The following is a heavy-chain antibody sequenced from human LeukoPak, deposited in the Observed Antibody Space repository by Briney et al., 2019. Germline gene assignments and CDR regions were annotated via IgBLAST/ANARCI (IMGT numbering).Heavy chain of an antibody. CDR1: GGSISSYY. Sequence: KPSETLSLTCTVFGGSISSYYWSWIRQPAGKGLEWIGRIYTSGSTNYNPSLKSRVTISVDKSKNQFSLKLSSVTAADTAVYYCARGAAKKAFDIWGQGTMVTVSS. V-gene: IGHV4-4*07. CDR2: IYTSGST. J-gene: IGHJ3*02. D-gene: IGHD2-15*01. CDR3: ARGAAKKAFDI.